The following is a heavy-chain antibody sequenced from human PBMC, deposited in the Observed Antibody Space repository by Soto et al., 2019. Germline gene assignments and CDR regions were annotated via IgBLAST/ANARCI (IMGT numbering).Heavy chain of an antibody. CDR3: ARDKSPYDSSGYYGGQGAFDI. Sequence: SETLSLTCTVSGGSISSGGYYWSWIRQHPGKGLEWIGYIYYSGSTYYNPSLKSRVTISVDTSKNQFSLKLSSVTAADTAVYYCARDKSPYDSSGYYGGQGAFDIWGQGTMVTVPS. CDR1: GGSISSGGYY. J-gene: IGHJ3*02. V-gene: IGHV4-31*03. CDR2: IYYSGST. D-gene: IGHD3-22*01.